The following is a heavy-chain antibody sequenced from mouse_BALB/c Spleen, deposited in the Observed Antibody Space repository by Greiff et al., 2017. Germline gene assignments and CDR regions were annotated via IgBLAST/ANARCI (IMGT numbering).Heavy chain of an antibody. Sequence: EVKLVESGPGLVKPSQSLSLTCTVTGYSITSDYAWNWIRQFPGNKLEWMGYISYSGSTSYNPSLKSRISITRDTSKNQFFLQLNSVTTEDTATYYCARWTRWYFDVWGAGTTVTVSS. CDR3: ARWTRWYFDV. CDR1: GYSITSDYA. J-gene: IGHJ1*01. D-gene: IGHD3-3*01. CDR2: ISYSGST. V-gene: IGHV3-2*02.